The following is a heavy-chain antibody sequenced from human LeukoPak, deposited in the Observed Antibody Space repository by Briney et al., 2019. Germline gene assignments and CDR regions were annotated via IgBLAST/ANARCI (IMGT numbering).Heavy chain of an antibody. CDR3: ARYCSSTSCYSYYYGMDV. CDR1: GFTFSSYE. CDR2: ISSSGSTI. D-gene: IGHD2-2*01. V-gene: IGHV3-48*03. Sequence: PGGSLRLSCAASGFTFSSYEMNWIRQAPGKGLEWVSYISSSGSTICYADSVQGRFTISRDNAKNSLYLQMNSLRAEDTAVYYCARYCSSTSCYSYYYGMDVWGQGTTVTVSS. J-gene: IGHJ6*02.